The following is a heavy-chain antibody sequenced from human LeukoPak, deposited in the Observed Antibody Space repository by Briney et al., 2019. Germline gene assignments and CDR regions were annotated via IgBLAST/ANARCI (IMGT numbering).Heavy chain of an antibody. V-gene: IGHV1-18*01. CDR2: ISTQSGNT. J-gene: IGHJ4*02. CDR1: GYTLTSYG. CDR3: ARGAYGDK. Sequence: ASVKVSCKASGYTLTSYGINWMRQAPGQGLEWMGWISTQSGNTNYAQKVQGRLTLTTDRSTNTAYMELRSLRSDDTAVYYCARGAYGDKWGQGTMVTVSS. D-gene: IGHD4-17*01.